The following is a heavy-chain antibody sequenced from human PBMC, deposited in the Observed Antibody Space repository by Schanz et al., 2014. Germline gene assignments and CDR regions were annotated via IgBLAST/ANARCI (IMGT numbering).Heavy chain of an antibody. CDR1: GFTFGHYG. V-gene: IGHV3-30*02. D-gene: IGHD3-10*01. J-gene: IGHJ4*02. CDR2: IRYNGINE. Sequence: QVQLVESGGGLVRPGGSLRLSCVASGFTFGHYGINWVRQAPGKGLEWVAFIRYNGINEYYADSVKGRFTISRDNSKNTLYLQMNSLRAEDTAVYFCAKDRRDNYGSGTFYFEHWGQGTLVTVSS. CDR3: AKDRRDNYGSGTFYFEH.